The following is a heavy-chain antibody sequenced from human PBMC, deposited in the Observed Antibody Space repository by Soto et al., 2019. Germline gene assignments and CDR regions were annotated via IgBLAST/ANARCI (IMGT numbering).Heavy chain of an antibody. Sequence: QITLKESGPTLVKPTQTLTLTCTFSGFSLSTSGVGVGWIRQPPGKALEWLALIYWDDDKRYGPSLKSRLTTXKXPXXNQVVLTMTNMDPVDTATYYCAHRGQWPRAGGYDYWGQGTLVTVSS. CDR2: IYWDDDK. CDR3: AHRGQWPRAGGYDY. J-gene: IGHJ4*02. D-gene: IGHD6-19*01. V-gene: IGHV2-5*05. CDR1: GFSLSTSGVG.